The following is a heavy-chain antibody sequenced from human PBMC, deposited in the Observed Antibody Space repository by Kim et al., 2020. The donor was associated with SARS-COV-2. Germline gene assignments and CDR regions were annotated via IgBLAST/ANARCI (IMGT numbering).Heavy chain of an antibody. CDR1: GFSVSDNY. J-gene: IGHJ5*02. D-gene: IGHD2-15*01. CDR2: TYTGGST. Sequence: GGSLRLSCAASGFSVSDNYMTWVRQAPGKGLEWVSVTYTGGSTYYAGSVKGRFTASRDDSKNILWLQMNSLSAADTAIYYCARGRASCSGGSCYGSWGQGTLVTVSS. V-gene: IGHV3-53*01. CDR3: ARGRASCSGGSCYGS.